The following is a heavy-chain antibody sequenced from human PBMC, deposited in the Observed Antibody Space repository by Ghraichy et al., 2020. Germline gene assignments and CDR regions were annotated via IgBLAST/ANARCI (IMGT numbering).Heavy chain of an antibody. CDR2: ISSSSSYI. D-gene: IGHD3-10*01. CDR1: GFTFSSYS. Sequence: GGSLRLSCAASGFTFSSYSMNWVRQAPGKGLEWVSSISSSSSYIYYADSVKGRFTISRDNAKNSLYLQMNSLRAEDTAVYYCATWGPELLWFGESNFDYWGQGTLVTVSP. J-gene: IGHJ4*02. CDR3: ATWGPELLWFGESNFDY. V-gene: IGHV3-21*01.